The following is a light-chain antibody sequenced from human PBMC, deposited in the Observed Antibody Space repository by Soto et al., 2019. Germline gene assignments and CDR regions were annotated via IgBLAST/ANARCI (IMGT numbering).Light chain of an antibody. J-gene: IGKJ5*01. V-gene: IGKV3-11*01. Sequence: EIVLSQSPATLSLSPGERATLSCRATESVRTYLAWYQQKPGRAPRLLINDASKRATGIPARLSGSGFGTVFTLNISSLEPEDFAVYYCQQRSKWPITFGQGTRLEN. CDR1: ESVRTY. CDR2: DAS. CDR3: QQRSKWPIT.